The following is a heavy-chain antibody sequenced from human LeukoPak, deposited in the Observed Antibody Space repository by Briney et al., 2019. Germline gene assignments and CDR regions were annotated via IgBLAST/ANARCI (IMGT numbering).Heavy chain of an antibody. CDR3: AKDQVVTPEYYFDY. CDR2: IKPDGSQK. Sequence: PGGSLRLSCAASGFTFSDFWMAWVRQAPGRGLEWVANIKPDGSQKYYVDSVKGRFTISRDNAKNSLYLQMNSLRAEDTAVYYCAKDQVVTPEYYFDYWGQGTLVTVSS. V-gene: IGHV3-7*03. D-gene: IGHD4-23*01. J-gene: IGHJ4*02. CDR1: GFTFSDFW.